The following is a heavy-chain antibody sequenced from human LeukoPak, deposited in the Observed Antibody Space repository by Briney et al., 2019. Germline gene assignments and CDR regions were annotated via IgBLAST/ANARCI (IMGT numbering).Heavy chain of an antibody. Sequence: GGSLRLSCAASGFTFSSYGMHWVRQAPGKGLEWVAVISYDGSNKYYADSVKGRFTISRDNSKNTLYLQMNSLRAEDTAVYYCATKGGGYDILTGSYRYWGQGTLVTVSS. CDR3: ATKGGGYDILTGSYRY. D-gene: IGHD3-9*01. CDR1: GFTFSSYG. J-gene: IGHJ4*02. V-gene: IGHV3-30*03. CDR2: ISYDGSNK.